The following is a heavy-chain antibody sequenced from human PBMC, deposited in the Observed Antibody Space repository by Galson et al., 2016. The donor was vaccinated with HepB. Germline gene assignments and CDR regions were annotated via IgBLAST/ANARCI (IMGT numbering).Heavy chain of an antibody. V-gene: IGHV4-34*01. J-gene: IGHJ4*02. CDR3: ARGNEELDEFDY. Sequence: SETLSLTCAVYGGSFNNYYWSWIRQPPGKGLEWIGEINHTGSTNYNPSLKSRVTISVDESKNQFSLKLSSVTAADTAVYYCARGNEELDEFDYWGQGTLVTVSS. D-gene: IGHD1-1*01. CDR1: GGSFNNYY. CDR2: INHTGST.